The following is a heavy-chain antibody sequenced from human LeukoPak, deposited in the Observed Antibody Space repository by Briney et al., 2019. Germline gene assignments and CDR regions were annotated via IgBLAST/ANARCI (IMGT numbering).Heavy chain of an antibody. V-gene: IGHV1-69*13. D-gene: IGHD4-11*01. CDR1: GGTFSSYA. J-gene: IGHJ6*03. CDR3: ARGPTVTTGYYYMDV. CDR2: IIPIFGTA. Sequence: EASVRVSCKASGGTFSSYAISWVRQAPGQGLGWMGGIIPIFGTANYAQKFQGRVTITADESTSTAYMELSSLRSEDTAVYYCARGPTVTTGYYYMDVWGKGTTVTVSS.